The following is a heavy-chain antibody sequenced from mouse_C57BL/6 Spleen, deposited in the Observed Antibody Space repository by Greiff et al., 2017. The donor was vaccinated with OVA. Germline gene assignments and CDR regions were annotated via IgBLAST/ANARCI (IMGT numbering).Heavy chain of an antibody. D-gene: IGHD2-1*01. CDR1: GFTFTDYY. J-gene: IGHJ4*01. Sequence: EVMLVESGGGLVQPGGSLSLSCAASGFTFTDYYMSWVRQPPGKALEWLGFLRNKANGYTTEYSASVKGRFTISRDNSQSILYLQMNALRAEDSATYYCASPYGNLYYYAMDYWGQGTSVTVSS. V-gene: IGHV7-3*01. CDR3: ASPYGNLYYYAMDY. CDR2: LRNKANGYTT.